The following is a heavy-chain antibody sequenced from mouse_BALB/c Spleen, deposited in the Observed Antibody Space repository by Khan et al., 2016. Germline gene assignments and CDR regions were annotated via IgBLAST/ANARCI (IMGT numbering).Heavy chain of an antibody. D-gene: IGHD2-2*01. V-gene: IGHV2-6-7*01. CDR1: GFSIIAYG. CDR2: IWGDGST. J-gene: IGHJ4*01. CDR3: ARDGWGYYAMDY. Sequence: VQLKESGPGLVAPSQSLSITCTVSGFSIIAYGVNWVRQPPGKGLEWLGMIWGDGSTDYNSALKSRLNITKDNSKSKDFLKMNSLQTDDTAKYYVARDGWGYYAMDYWGQGTSVTVSS.